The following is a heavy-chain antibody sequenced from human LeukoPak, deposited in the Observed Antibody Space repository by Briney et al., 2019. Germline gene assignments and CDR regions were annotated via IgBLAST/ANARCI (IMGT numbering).Heavy chain of an antibody. V-gene: IGHV1-2*02. CDR3: ARADYGDLNSPFDY. CDR2: INPNSGGT. J-gene: IGHJ4*02. Sequence: GASVKVSCKASGYTFTGYYMHWVRQAPGQGLEWMGWINPNSGGTNYAQKFQGRVTMTRDTSISTAYTELSRLRSDDTAVYYCARADYGDLNSPFDYWGQGTLVTVSS. D-gene: IGHD4-17*01. CDR1: GYTFTGYY.